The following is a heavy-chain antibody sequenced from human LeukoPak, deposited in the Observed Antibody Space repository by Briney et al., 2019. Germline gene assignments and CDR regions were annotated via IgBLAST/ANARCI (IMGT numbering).Heavy chain of an antibody. D-gene: IGHD6-13*01. J-gene: IGHJ4*02. CDR2: VYYSGST. Sequence: KPSETLSLTCSVSGGSIISGGSISSYSWTWLRQPPGKGLEWIGYVYYSGSTNYNPSLKSRVTISLDTSKNHFSLKLSSVTAADTAVYYCAAMADSSIWLRIDYWGQGTLVTVSS. V-gene: IGHV4-61*03. CDR3: AAMADSSIWLRIDY. CDR1: GGSIISGGSISSYS.